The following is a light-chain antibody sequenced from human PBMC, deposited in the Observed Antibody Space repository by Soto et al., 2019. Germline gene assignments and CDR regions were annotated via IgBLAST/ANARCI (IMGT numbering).Light chain of an antibody. J-gene: IGKJ2*01. CDR2: GAS. V-gene: IGKV3-20*01. CDR3: QHYGSSLYT. CDR1: QSVNSIY. Sequence: EIVLTQSPGTLSLSPGERATLSCRASQSVNSIYLTWYQQKPGQAPRLLIYGASSRATDIPDRFSGSGSGADFTLTISSLEPEDFAVYYCQHYGSSLYTFGQGTKLEIK.